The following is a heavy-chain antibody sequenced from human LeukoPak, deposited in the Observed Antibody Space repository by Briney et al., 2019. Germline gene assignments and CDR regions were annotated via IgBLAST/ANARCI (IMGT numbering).Heavy chain of an antibody. Sequence: ASVKVSCKASGGTFSSYAISWVRQAPGQGLEWMGGIIPIFGTANYAQKFQGRVTITADESTSTAYMELSSLRSEDTAVYYCATVGSGWYADAFDIWGQGTMVTVSS. V-gene: IGHV1-69*13. CDR1: GGTFSSYA. CDR3: ATVGSGWYADAFDI. J-gene: IGHJ3*02. CDR2: IIPIFGTA. D-gene: IGHD6-19*01.